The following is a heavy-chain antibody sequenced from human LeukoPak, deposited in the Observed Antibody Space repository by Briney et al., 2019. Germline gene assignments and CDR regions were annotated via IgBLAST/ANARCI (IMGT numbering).Heavy chain of an antibody. CDR1: GFTFSSYS. CDR2: ISSSSSTI. V-gene: IGHV3-48*01. J-gene: IGHJ5*02. Sequence: GGSLRLSCAASGFTFSSYSMNWVRQAPGKGLEWVSYISSSSSTIYYADSVKGRSTISRDNAKNSLYLQMNSLRAEDTAVYYCARAAGPRRNWFDPWGQGTLVTVSS. CDR3: ARAAGPRRNWFDP.